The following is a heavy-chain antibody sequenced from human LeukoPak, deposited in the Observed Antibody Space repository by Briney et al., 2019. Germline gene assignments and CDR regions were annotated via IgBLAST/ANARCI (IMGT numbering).Heavy chain of an antibody. CDR2: IIPIFGTA. D-gene: IGHD5-12*01. CDR3: AVAERGYSGYDGYYYYYYMDV. J-gene: IGHJ6*03. V-gene: IGHV1-69*13. CDR1: GYTFTNYG. Sequence: ASVKVSCKTSGYTFTNYGISWVRQAPGQGLEWMGGIIPIFGTANYAQKFQGRVTITADESTSTAYMELSSLRSEDTAVYYCAVAERGYSGYDGYYYYYYMDVWGKGTTVTISS.